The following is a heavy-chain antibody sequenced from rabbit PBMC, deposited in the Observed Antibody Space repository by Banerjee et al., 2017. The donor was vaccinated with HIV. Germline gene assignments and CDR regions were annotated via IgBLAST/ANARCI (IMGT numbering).Heavy chain of an antibody. CDR2: IVTGSSGST. CDR3: GREVGSNGYDL. V-gene: IGHV1S40*01. J-gene: IGHJ6*01. CDR1: GFSFSSGYD. Sequence: QSLEESGGDLVKPGASLTLTCTASGFSFSSGYDMCWVRQAPGKGLEWIGCIVTGSSGSTYYASWAKGRFTISKTSSTTVTLQMTSLTAADTATYFCGREVGSNGYDLWGPGTLVTVS. D-gene: IGHD1-1*01.